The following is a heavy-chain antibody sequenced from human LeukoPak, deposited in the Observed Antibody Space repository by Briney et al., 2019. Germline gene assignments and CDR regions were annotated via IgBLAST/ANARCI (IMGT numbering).Heavy chain of an antibody. D-gene: IGHD6-13*01. Sequence: GGSLRLSCAASGFTFSSYGMHWVRQAPGKGLEWVAFIRYDGSNKYYADSVKGRFTISRDNSKNTLYLQMNSLRAEDTAVYYCAKRGRIAAAGINYYYYYVDVWGKGTTVTISS. CDR2: IRYDGSNK. CDR3: AKRGRIAAAGINYYYYYVDV. CDR1: GFTFSSYG. V-gene: IGHV3-30*02. J-gene: IGHJ6*03.